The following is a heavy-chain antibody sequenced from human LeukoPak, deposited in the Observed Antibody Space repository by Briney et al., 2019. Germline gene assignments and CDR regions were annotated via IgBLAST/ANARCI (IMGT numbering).Heavy chain of an antibody. J-gene: IGHJ5*02. Sequence: ASVKVSCKVSGYTLTELSMHWVRQAPGQGLEWMGIINPSGGSTSYAQKFQGRVTMTRDTSTSTVYMELNSLRSEDTAVYYCATEADWFDPWGQGTLVTVSS. CDR3: ATEADWFDP. CDR1: GYTLTELS. CDR2: INPSGGST. V-gene: IGHV1-46*01.